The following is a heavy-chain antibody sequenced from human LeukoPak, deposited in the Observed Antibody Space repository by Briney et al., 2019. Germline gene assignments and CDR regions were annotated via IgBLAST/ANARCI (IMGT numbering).Heavy chain of an antibody. Sequence: GGSLRLSCAASGFTFSTYWMSWVRQAPGKGLEWVGRIKSKTDGGTTDYAAPVKGRFTISRDDSKNTLYLQMNSLKTEDTAVYYCTTYCSSTSCYLPDYWGQGTLVTVSS. CDR3: TTYCSSTSCYLPDY. J-gene: IGHJ4*02. CDR1: GFTFSTYW. CDR2: IKSKTDGGTT. V-gene: IGHV3-15*01. D-gene: IGHD2-2*01.